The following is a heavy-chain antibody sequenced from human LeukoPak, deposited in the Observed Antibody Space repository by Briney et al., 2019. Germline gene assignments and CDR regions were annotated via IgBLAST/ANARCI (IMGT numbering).Heavy chain of an antibody. CDR2: IYYSGST. J-gene: IGHJ5*02. CDR3: ARDSGTTGEVKFDP. CDR1: GGSISSYY. V-gene: IGHV4-59*01. Sequence: NPSETLPLTCTVSGGSISSYYWSWIRQPPGKGLEWIGYIYYSGSTNYNPSLKSRVTISVDTSKNQFSLKLSSVTATDTAVYYCARDSGTTGEVKFDPWGQGTLVTVSS. D-gene: IGHD3-10*01.